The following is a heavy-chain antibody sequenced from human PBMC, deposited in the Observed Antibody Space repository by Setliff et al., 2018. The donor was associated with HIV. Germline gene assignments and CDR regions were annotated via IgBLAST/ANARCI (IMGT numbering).Heavy chain of an antibody. V-gene: IGHV3-15*01. J-gene: IGHJ4*02. CDR1: GFTFNNAW. Sequence: GGSLRLSCVASGFTFNNAWMNWVRQAPGKGLEWLGRIKKSSDGGKTDDASPVKGRFTISRDDSKNTLYLQMNSLKTEDTGVYYCARNQGNSFGQGFDYWGQGTLVTVSS. CDR3: ARNQGNSFGQGFDY. CDR2: IKKSSDGGKT. D-gene: IGHD5-18*01.